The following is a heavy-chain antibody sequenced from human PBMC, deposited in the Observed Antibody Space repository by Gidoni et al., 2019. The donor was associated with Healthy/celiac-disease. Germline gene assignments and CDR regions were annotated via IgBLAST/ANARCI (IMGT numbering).Heavy chain of an antibody. D-gene: IGHD1-26*01. CDR1: GYSFTSSY. CDR2: INHSGGTI. CDR3: AREGAVGLKYFDY. J-gene: IGHJ4*02. V-gene: IGHV1-46*01. Sequence: QVQLVQSGAEVKKPGASVQVSCKASGYSFTSSYIHCVRQAPGQGLEWMGIINHSGGTISYAQKFQGRVTMTRDTSTSTVYMELSSLRSEDTAVYYCAREGAVGLKYFDYWGQGTLVTVSS.